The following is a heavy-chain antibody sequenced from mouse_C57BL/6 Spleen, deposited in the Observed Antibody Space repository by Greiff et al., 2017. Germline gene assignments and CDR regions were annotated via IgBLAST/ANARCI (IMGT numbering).Heavy chain of an antibody. CDR1: GYAFSSSW. CDR3: ARSMGDAMDY. D-gene: IGHD1-1*02. J-gene: IGHJ4*01. Sequence: VKLVESGPELVKPGASVKISCKASGYAFSSSWMNWVKQRPGKGLEWIGRIYPGDGDTNYNGKFKGKATLTADKSSSTAYMQLSSLTSEDSAVYFCARSMGDAMDYWGQGTSVTVSS. CDR2: IYPGDGDT. V-gene: IGHV1-82*01.